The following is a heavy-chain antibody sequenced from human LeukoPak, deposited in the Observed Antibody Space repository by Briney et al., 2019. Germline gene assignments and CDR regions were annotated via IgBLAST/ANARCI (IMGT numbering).Heavy chain of an antibody. CDR2: ISGDNGNT. V-gene: IGHV1-18*01. J-gene: IGHJ4*02. CDR3: ARDNEGYYFASGSSVLGY. D-gene: IGHD3-10*01. CDR1: GYSFTNYG. Sequence: ASVKVSCKASGYSFTNYGISWVRQAPGQGLEWMGWISGDNGNTKYALKFQDRVTLTTERSATTVYMELRKLKSDDTAVYYCARDNEGYYFASGSSVLGYWGQGTLVTASA.